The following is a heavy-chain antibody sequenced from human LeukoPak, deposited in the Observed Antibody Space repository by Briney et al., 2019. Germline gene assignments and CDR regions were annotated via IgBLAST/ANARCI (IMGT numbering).Heavy chain of an antibody. Sequence: GGSLRLSCAAPGFTFSSYGMHGVRQAPGKGREWVAVIWYDGSNKYYADSVKGRFPISRDNSKNTLSLQMTTRRAENTPVYNCARDVPAYYYYSSGYTDAFDIWGQGTMVTVSS. CDR3: ARDVPAYYYYSSGYTDAFDI. V-gene: IGHV3-33*01. J-gene: IGHJ3*02. CDR2: IWYDGSNK. CDR1: GFTFSSYG. D-gene: IGHD3-22*01.